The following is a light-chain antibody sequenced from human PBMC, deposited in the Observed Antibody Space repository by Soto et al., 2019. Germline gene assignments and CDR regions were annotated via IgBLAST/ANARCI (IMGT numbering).Light chain of an antibody. CDR2: EVS. V-gene: IGLV2-14*01. J-gene: IGLJ2*01. CDR3: SSYTSSSLVV. Sequence: QSALTQPASVSGSPGQSITISCTGTSSDFGGYNYVSWYQQHPGKAPKLMIYEVSNRPSGVSNRLSGSKSGNTASLTISGLQAEDEADYYCSSYTSSSLVVFGGGTKLTVL. CDR1: SSDFGGYNY.